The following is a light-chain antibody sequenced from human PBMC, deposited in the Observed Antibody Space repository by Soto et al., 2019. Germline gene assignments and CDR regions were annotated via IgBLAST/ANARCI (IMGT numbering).Light chain of an antibody. Sequence: IQVTQSPSFLSASIGDRVTITCRASQDINSYLAWYQQKAGKAPKLLIHTASTLQSGVPSRFSGSGSGTEFTLTISSLQTDDFSTYYCQQYHSYWTFGQRTKV. CDR1: QDINSY. V-gene: IGKV1-9*01. J-gene: IGKJ1*01. CDR3: QQYHSYWT. CDR2: TAS.